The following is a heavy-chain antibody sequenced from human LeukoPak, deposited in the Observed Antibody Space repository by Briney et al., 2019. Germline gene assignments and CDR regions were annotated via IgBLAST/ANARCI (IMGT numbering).Heavy chain of an antibody. CDR1: GFTFSSYA. D-gene: IGHD4-17*01. CDR2: ISGSGDST. Sequence: PGGSLRLSCAASGFTFSSYAMSWVRRAPGKGLEWVSGISGSGDSTYYEDSVKGRFTISRDNSKNTLYLQMNSLRAEDTAVYYCAKHGDYFGIYFDFWGQGTLVTVSS. J-gene: IGHJ4*02. V-gene: IGHV3-23*01. CDR3: AKHGDYFGIYFDF.